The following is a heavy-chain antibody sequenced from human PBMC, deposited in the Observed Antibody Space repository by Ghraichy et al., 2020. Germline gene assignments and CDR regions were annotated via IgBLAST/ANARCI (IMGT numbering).Heavy chain of an antibody. V-gene: IGHV4-59*01. CDR1: GGSISSYY. Sequence: ETLSLTCTVSGGSISSYYWSWIRQPPGKGLEWIGYIYYSGSTNYNPSLKSRVTISVDTSKNQFSLKLSSVTAADTAVYYCARVRPEPTTRRIPPDWWFDLWGRGTLVTVSS. CDR3: ARVRPEPTTRRIPPDWWFDL. D-gene: IGHD4-17*01. J-gene: IGHJ2*01. CDR2: IYYSGST.